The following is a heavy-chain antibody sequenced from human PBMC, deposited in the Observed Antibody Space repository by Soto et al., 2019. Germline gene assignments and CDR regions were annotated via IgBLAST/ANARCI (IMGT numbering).Heavy chain of an antibody. D-gene: IGHD3-22*01. CDR3: ARGRPTYYYDSSGYPIDY. Sequence: GGSLRLSCAASGFTFSNYGMHWVRQAPGKGLEWVAVIWFDGSNKYYADSVKGRFTISRDNSKNTLYLQMNSLRAEDTAVYYCARGRPTYYYDSSGYPIDYWGQGTLVTVSS. J-gene: IGHJ4*02. V-gene: IGHV3-33*01. CDR1: GFTFSNYG. CDR2: IWFDGSNK.